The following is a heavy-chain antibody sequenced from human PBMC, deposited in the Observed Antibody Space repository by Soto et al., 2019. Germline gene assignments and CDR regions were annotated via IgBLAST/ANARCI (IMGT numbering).Heavy chain of an antibody. CDR2: ISAYNGNT. CDR1: GYAFTSYG. D-gene: IGHD6-19*01. J-gene: IGHJ6*02. CDR3: ARDLRSGSGWYGGYYYYGMDV. Sequence: GASVKVSCKASGYAFTSYGISWVRQAPGQGLEWMGWISAYNGNTNYAQKLQGRVTMTTDTSTSTAYMELRSLRSDDTAVYYCARDLRSGSGWYGGYYYYGMDVWGQGTTVTVSS. V-gene: IGHV1-18*01.